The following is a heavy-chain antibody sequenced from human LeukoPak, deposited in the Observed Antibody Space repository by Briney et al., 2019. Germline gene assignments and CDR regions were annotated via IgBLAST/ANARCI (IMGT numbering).Heavy chain of an antibody. D-gene: IGHD3-10*01. J-gene: IGHJ4*02. CDR2: ISSSSSYT. V-gene: IGHV3-11*05. CDR3: ARDSFGAYGSGSYYKSTTTDY. Sequence: GGSLRLSCAASGFTFSDYYMSWIRQAPGKGLEWVSYISSSSSYTNYADSVKGRFTISRDNAKNSLYLQMNSLRAEDTAVYYCARDSFGAYGSGSYYKSTTTDYWGQGTLVTVSS. CDR1: GFTFSDYY.